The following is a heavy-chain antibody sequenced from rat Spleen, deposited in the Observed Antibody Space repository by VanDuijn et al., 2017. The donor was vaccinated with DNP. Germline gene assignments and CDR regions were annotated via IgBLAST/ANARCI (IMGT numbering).Heavy chain of an antibody. CDR1: GLNFSDYW. J-gene: IGHJ3*01. CDR3: VNRGTGPDNWFAD. CDR2: INKDSTIM. Sequence: EVKLVESGGGLVQPGRSLKLSCAASGLNFSDYWMGWVRQAPGKGLKWIGEINKDSTIMNYSPSLQDRFTISRDNAQNSLFLQMIKLGSEDTAIYYCVNRGTGPDNWFADWGQGTPVTVSS. V-gene: IGHV4-2*01. D-gene: IGHD5-1*01.